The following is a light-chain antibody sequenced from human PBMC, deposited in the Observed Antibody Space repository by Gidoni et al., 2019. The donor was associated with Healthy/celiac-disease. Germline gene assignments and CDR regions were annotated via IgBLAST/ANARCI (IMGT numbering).Light chain of an antibody. J-gene: IGLJ3*02. CDR2: SNN. CDR1: SSNIGSNT. Sequence: QSVLTQPPSASGTPGQRVTISCSGSSSNIGSNTVNWYQQLPGTAPKLLFYSNNQRPSGVTDRCSGSKSDTSASLAISGLQSEDEADYYCAAWDDSLNGWVFGGGTKLTVL. CDR3: AAWDDSLNGWV. V-gene: IGLV1-44*01.